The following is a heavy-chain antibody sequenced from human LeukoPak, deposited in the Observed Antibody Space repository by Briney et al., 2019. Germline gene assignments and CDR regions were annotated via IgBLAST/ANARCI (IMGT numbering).Heavy chain of an antibody. J-gene: IGHJ4*02. CDR3: ASGLYYDSSGYQPVFDY. CDR2: INHSGST. D-gene: IGHD3-22*01. CDR1: GGSFSGYY. Sequence: SETLSLTCAVYGGSFSGYYWSWIRQPPGKGLEWIGEINHSGSTNYNPSLKSRVTISVDTSKNQFSLKLSSVTAADTAVYYCASGLYYDSSGYQPVFDYWGQGTLVTVSS. V-gene: IGHV4-34*01.